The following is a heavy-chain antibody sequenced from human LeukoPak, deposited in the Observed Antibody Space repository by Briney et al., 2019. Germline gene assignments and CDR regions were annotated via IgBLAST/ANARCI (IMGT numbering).Heavy chain of an antibody. J-gene: IGHJ6*02. CDR3: AGNVVVVAAIRGYYYGMDV. CDR1: GFTFSSYE. CDR2: ISSSGSTI. D-gene: IGHD2-15*01. Sequence: QPGGSLRLSCAASGFTFSSYEMNWVRQAPGKGLEWVSYISSSGSTIYYADSVKGRFTISRDNAKNSLYLQMNSLRAEDTAVYYCAGNVVVVAAIRGYYYGMDVWGQGTTVTVSS. V-gene: IGHV3-48*03.